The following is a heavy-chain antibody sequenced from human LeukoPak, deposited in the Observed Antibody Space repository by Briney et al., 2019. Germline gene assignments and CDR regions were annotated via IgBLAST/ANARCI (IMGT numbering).Heavy chain of an antibody. CDR1: GGSFSGYY. Sequence: PSETLSLTCAVYGGSFSGYYWSWVRQAPGKGLEWVSGIRGSGGSTYYADSVRGRFTISRDNSKNTLYLQMNSLRAEDTAVYYCAKVGYYYDSSAYSRDAFDIWGQGTMVTVSS. CDR3: AKVGYYYDSSAYSRDAFDI. J-gene: IGHJ3*02. CDR2: IRGSGGST. V-gene: IGHV3-23*01. D-gene: IGHD3-22*01.